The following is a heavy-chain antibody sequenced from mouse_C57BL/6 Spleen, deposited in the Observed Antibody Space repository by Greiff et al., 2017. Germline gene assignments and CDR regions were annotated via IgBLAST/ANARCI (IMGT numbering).Heavy chain of an antibody. D-gene: IGHD2-4*01. CDR3: AREGGDYDGAMDY. J-gene: IGHJ4*01. CDR2: IHPNSGST. CDR1: GYTFTSYW. V-gene: IGHV1-64*01. Sequence: VQLQQPGAELVKPGASVKLSCKASGYTFTSYWMHWVKQRPGQGLEWIGMIHPNSGSTNYNEKFKSKAKLTVDKSSSTAYMQLSSLTSEDSAVYYGAREGGDYDGAMDYWGQGTSVTVSS.